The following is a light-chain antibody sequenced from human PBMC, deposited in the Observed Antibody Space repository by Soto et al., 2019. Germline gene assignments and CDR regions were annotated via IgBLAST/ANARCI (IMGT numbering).Light chain of an antibody. CDR3: HQRQSWPRT. Sequence: EIVLTQSPATLSSFPGDRVTLSCRASQAVNTRLAWYQHKPGQAPRLLIYLASNRAAGVPARFSGSGSGTDFTLTISDVEPEDFAVYYCHQRQSWPRTFGQGMKVDIK. J-gene: IGKJ1*01. CDR1: QAVNTR. V-gene: IGKV3-11*01. CDR2: LAS.